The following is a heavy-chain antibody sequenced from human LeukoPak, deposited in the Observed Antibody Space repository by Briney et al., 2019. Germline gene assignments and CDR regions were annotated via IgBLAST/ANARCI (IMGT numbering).Heavy chain of an antibody. Sequence: GGSLRLSCAASGFTFSTYSMNWVRQAPGKGLEWVSYISSSGSTIYYADSVKGRFTISRDNSKNTLYLQMNSLRAEDTAVYYCAAASPHADFDYWGQGTLVTVSS. J-gene: IGHJ4*02. D-gene: IGHD6-13*01. CDR1: GFTFSTYS. CDR3: AAASPHADFDY. V-gene: IGHV3-48*01. CDR2: ISSSGSTI.